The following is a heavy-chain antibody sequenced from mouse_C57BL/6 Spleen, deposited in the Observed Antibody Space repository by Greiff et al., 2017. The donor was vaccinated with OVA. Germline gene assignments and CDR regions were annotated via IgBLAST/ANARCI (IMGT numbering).Heavy chain of an antibody. V-gene: IGHV1-50*01. CDR2: IDPSDSYT. CDR3: AREGNYVGY. Sequence: QVQLQQPGAELVKPGASVKLSCKASGYTFTSYWMQWVKQRPGQGLEWIGEIDPSDSYTNYNQKFKGKATLTVDTSSSTAYMQLSSLTPGDSAVYYCAREGNYVGYWGKGPPLTVS. CDR1: GYTFTSYW. J-gene: IGHJ2*01.